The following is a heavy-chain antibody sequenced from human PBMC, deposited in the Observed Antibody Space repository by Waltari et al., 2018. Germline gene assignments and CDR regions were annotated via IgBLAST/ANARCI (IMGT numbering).Heavy chain of an antibody. CDR3: ARGTTFSDY. J-gene: IGHJ4*02. CDR2: ISSSSSYI. V-gene: IGHV3-21*01. D-gene: IGHD1-1*01. CDR1: GFTFSSYS. Sequence: EVQLVESGGGLVKPWGSLRLSCAASGFTFSSYSMNWVRQAPGKGLEWVSSISSSSSYIYDADSVKGRFTISRDNAKNSLYLQMNSLRAEDTAVYYCARGTTFSDYWGQGTLVTVSS.